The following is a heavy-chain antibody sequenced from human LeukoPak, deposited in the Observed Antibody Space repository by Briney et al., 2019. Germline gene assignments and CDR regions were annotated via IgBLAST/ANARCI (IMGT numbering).Heavy chain of an antibody. CDR1: GGSFSGYY. D-gene: IGHD6-13*01. V-gene: IGHV4-34*01. CDR3: ARGHSSSPLSGMDV. J-gene: IGHJ6*02. CDR2: INHSGST. Sequence: SETLSLTCAVYGGSFSGYYWSWIRQPPGKGLEWIGEINHSGSTNYNPSLKSRVTISVDTSKNQFSLKLSSVTAADTAVYYCARGHSSSPLSGMDVWGQGTTVTVS.